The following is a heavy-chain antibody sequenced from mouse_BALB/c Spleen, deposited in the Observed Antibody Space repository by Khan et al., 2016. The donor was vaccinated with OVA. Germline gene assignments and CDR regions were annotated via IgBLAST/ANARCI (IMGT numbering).Heavy chain of an antibody. J-gene: IGHJ4*01. D-gene: IGHD2-4*01. V-gene: IGHV3-2*02. CDR1: GYSITSNYA. CDR2: ISYSGST. CDR3: ARGNYDGYARDY. Sequence: EVQLQESGPGLVKPSQSLSLTCTVTGYSITSNYAWNWIRQFPGNKLEWMGYISYSGSTSYNPSLKSRISITRDTSKNQFLLQLRSGTTEETTTDYCARGNYDGYARDYWGQGTSVTVAS.